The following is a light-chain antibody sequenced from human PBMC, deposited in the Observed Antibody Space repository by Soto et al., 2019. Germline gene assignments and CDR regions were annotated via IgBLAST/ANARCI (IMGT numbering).Light chain of an antibody. CDR1: QSVSSSY. Sequence: IVLSQSAGTLSLSPGERATLSFRASQSVSSSYLARYQQKPGQAARLHIYGACTRATGIPATFSGSGSGTEFTPPIISLQSEDFVVYYCQQYNNWQRTFGQGTKVDI. CDR2: GAC. J-gene: IGKJ1*01. V-gene: IGKV3-15*01. CDR3: QQYNNWQRT.